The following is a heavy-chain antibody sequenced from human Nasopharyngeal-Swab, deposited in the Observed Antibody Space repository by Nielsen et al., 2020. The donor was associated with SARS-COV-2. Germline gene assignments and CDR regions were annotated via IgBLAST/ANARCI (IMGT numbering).Heavy chain of an antibody. V-gene: IGHV4-30-4*01. CDR3: ARAEVPAALDY. Sequence: WIRQPPGKGLEWIGYIYYSGSTYYNPSLKSRVTVSVDTSKNRFSLKLSSVTAADTAVYYCARAEVPAALDYWGQGTLVTVSS. J-gene: IGHJ4*02. D-gene: IGHD2-2*01. CDR2: IYYSGST.